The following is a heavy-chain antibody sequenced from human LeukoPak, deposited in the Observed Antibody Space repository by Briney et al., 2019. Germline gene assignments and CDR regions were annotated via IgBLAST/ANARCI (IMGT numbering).Heavy chain of an antibody. CDR3: ASPTSSWYLAPLDP. D-gene: IGHD6-13*01. J-gene: IGHJ5*02. V-gene: IGHV3-30*03. Sequence: GGSLRLSCAASGFTFSSYGMHWVRQAPGKGLEWVAVISYDGSNKYYADSVKGRFTTSRDNSKNTLYLQMNSLRAEDTAVYYCASPTSSWYLAPLDPWGQGTLVTVSS. CDR1: GFTFSSYG. CDR2: ISYDGSNK.